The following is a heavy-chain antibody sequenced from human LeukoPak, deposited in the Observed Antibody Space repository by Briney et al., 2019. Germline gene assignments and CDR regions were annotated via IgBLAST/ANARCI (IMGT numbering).Heavy chain of an antibody. CDR3: AKVRVGATDY. D-gene: IGHD1-26*01. CDR2: ISGSGGRI. V-gene: IGHV3-23*01. Sequence: LPGGSLRLSCAASGFTFSSYSMSWVRQAPGKGLEWVSSISGSGGRIDYADSVKGRFTISRDNSKNTLYLQMNSLRAEDTAVYYCAKVRVGATDYWGQGTLVTVSS. J-gene: IGHJ4*02. CDR1: GFTFSSYS.